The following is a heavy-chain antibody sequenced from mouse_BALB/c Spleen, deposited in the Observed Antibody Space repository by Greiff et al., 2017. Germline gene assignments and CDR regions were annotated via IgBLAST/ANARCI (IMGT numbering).Heavy chain of an antibody. J-gene: IGHJ4*01. CDR3: ARDRGSSPLYAMDY. Sequence: EVKVIESGGGLVKPGGSLKLSCAASGFTFSSYTMSWVRQTPEKRLEWVATISRGGSYTYYPDSVKGRFTITRDNATNTLYLQLSSLTSEDTAMYYCARDRGSSPLYAMDYWGQGTSVTVSA. CDR2: ISRGGSYT. CDR1: GFTFSSYT. V-gene: IGHV5-6-4*01. D-gene: IGHD1-1*01.